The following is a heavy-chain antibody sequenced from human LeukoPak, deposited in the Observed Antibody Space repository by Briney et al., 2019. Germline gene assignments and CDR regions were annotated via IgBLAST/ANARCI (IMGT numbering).Heavy chain of an antibody. V-gene: IGHV4-34*01. J-gene: IGHJ4*02. CDR2: INHSGST. Sequence: SETLSLTCAVYGGSFSGYYWSWIRQPPGRGLEWIGEINHSGSTNYNPSLKSRVTISVDTSKNQFSLKLSSVTAADTAVYYCAALSRGGDCYWSQGTLVTVSS. CDR1: GGSFSGYY. CDR3: AALSRGGDCY. D-gene: IGHD2-21*02.